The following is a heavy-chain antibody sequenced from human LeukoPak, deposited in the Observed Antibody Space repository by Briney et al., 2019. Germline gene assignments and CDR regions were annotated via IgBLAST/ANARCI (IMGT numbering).Heavy chain of an antibody. CDR1: GFTFSNAW. J-gene: IGHJ4*02. V-gene: IGHV3-15*01. Sequence: GGSLRLSRAASGFTFSNAWMSWVRQAPGKGLEGIGRIKRRSDGGTTDYAAPVKGRFTISRDDSKNTLYLQINSLKTEDTAVYYCTTVGLSGYYDSRGYYYFDYWGQGTLVTVSS. CDR2: IKRRSDGGTT. D-gene: IGHD3-22*01. CDR3: TTVGLSGYYDSRGYYYFDY.